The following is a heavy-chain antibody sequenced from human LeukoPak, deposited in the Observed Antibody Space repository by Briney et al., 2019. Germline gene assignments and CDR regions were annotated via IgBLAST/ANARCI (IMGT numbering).Heavy chain of an antibody. Sequence: PGRSLRLSRAASGFTFSNYAMHWVRQDSGRGLDWVAVISHDGINTYYVDSVKGRFTISRDNAKNSLYLQMNSLRAEDTAVYYCARGTDHFGVGYFDCWGQGALVTVSS. D-gene: IGHD2-8*01. CDR1: GFTFSNYA. J-gene: IGHJ4*02. V-gene: IGHV3-30*03. CDR2: ISHDGINT. CDR3: ARGTDHFGVGYFDC.